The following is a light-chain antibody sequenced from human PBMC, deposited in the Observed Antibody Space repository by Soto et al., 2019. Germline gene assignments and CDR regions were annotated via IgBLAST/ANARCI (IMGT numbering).Light chain of an antibody. CDR3: MQGTHWPWT. CDR2: KVS. CDR1: QSLVYSDGNTY. V-gene: IGKV2-30*01. J-gene: IGKJ1*01. Sequence: DVVMTQSPLSLPVTLGQPASISCRSSQSLVYSDGNTYWTWFQQRPGQSPRRLIYKVSNRDSGVPARFSGSGSGTDFTLKISRVEAEDVGVYYCMQGTHWPWTFGQGTKVEIK.